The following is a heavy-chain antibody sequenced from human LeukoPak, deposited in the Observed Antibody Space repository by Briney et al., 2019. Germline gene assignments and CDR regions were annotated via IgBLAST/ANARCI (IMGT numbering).Heavy chain of an antibody. CDR1: GDSISSSRYY. J-gene: IGHJ6*03. CDR3: AREIAATAMAGLGIYYYYYMDV. Sequence: SETLSLTCTVSGDSISSSRYYWGWIRQPPGKGLEWIGSVYYSGSTYYNPSLRSRVTISVDTSKSQFSLKLSSVTAADTAVYYCAREIAATAMAGLGIYYYYYMDVWGKGTTVTISS. V-gene: IGHV4-39*07. CDR2: VYYSGST. D-gene: IGHD5-18*01.